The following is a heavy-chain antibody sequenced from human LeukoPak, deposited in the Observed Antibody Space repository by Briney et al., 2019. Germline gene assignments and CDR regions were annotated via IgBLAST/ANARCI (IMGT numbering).Heavy chain of an antibody. D-gene: IGHD2-2*02. CDR2: IRYDGSNK. CDR3: ARQGFQGYHLLYKGVNYFDY. Sequence: GGSLRLSCAASGFTFSSYGIHWVRQAPGKGLEWVAFIRYDGSNKYYADSVTGRFTISRDNSKNTLYLQMNSLRAEDTAVYYCARQGFQGYHLLYKGVNYFDYWGQGTLVTVSS. V-gene: IGHV3-30*02. J-gene: IGHJ4*02. CDR1: GFTFSSYG.